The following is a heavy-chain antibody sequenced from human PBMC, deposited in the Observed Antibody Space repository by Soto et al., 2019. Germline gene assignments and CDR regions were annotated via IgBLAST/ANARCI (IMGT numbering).Heavy chain of an antibody. CDR1: GFTFSSYA. CDR2: ISYDGSNK. J-gene: IGHJ4*02. CDR3: ATLIGGSRSSVDY. V-gene: IGHV3-30-3*01. D-gene: IGHD2-2*01. Sequence: QVHLVESGRGVVQPGRSLRLSCAASGFTFSSYAMHWVRQAPGKGLEWVAVISYDGSNKYYADSVKGRFTISRDNSKNTLYLQMNSLRAEDTAVYYCATLIGGSRSSVDYWGQGTLVTVSS.